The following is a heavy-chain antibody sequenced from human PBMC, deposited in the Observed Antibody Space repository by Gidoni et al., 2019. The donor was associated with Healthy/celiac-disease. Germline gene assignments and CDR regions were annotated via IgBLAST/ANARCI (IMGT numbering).Heavy chain of an antibody. D-gene: IGHD3-10*01. J-gene: IGHJ4*02. CDR3: ARGSGYWYYGSGSSFFDY. CDR1: GGSISSYY. CDR2: IYYSGST. Sequence: QVQLQESGPGLVKPSETLSLTCTVSGGSISSYYWSWIRQPPGKGLEWIGYIYYSGSTNYNPSLKSRVTISVDTSKNQFSLKLSSVTAADTAVYYCARGSGYWYYGSGSSFFDYWGQGTLVTVSS. V-gene: IGHV4-59*01.